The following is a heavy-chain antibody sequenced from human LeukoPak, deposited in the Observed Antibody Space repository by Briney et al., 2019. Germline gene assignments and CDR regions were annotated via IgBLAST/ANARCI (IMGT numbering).Heavy chain of an antibody. Sequence: PGGSLRLSCAASGFTFSSYWMSWVRQAPGKGLEWVANIKQDGSEKYYVDSVKGRFTISRDNAKNSLYLQMNSLRAEDTAVYYCARWAVVDIVVVVAATPYGMDVWGQGTTVTVSS. J-gene: IGHJ6*02. CDR3: ARWAVVDIVVVVAATPYGMDV. CDR2: IKQDGSEK. CDR1: GFTFSSYW. D-gene: IGHD2-15*01. V-gene: IGHV3-7*01.